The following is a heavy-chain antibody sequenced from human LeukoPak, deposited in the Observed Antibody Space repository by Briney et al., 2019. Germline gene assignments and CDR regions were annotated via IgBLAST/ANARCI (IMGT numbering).Heavy chain of an antibody. V-gene: IGHV4-59*01. J-gene: IGHJ4*02. CDR3: ARERGYSGSDLAYSFDH. D-gene: IGHD5-12*01. CDR2: IYYSGST. Sequence: PSETLSLTCTVAGGSISSYYWSWIRQPPGKGLEWVGYIYYSGSTNYNPSLKRRVTISVDTSKNQFSLKRSSATAADTAVYYCARERGYSGSDLAYSFDHWGQGPLVPVSS. CDR1: GGSISSYY.